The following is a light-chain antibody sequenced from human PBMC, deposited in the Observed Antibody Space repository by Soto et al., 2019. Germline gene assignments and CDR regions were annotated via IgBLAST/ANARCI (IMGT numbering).Light chain of an antibody. CDR1: QSVSSNY. V-gene: IGKV3-20*01. J-gene: IGKJ2*01. CDR3: QQYNNWPSYT. CDR2: DVS. Sequence: DIVLTQSPGTLSLSPGERATLSCRSSQSVSSNYLAWYQQKPDQAPRLVIYDVSGRATGIPDRFSGSGSGTDFTLTISRLEPEDSAVYYCQQYNNWPSYTFGQGTKLEIK.